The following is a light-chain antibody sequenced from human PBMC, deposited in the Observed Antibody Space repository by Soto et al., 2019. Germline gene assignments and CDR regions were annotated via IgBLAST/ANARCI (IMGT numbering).Light chain of an antibody. CDR1: QSISSW. J-gene: IGKJ2*01. Sequence: GGRVTITCRASQSISSWLAWYQQKPGKAPKLLIYDASSLESGVPSRFSGSGSGTEFTLTISSLQPDDFATYYCQQYNSYSPTFGQGPKVDIK. V-gene: IGKV1-5*01. CDR2: DAS. CDR3: QQYNSYSPT.